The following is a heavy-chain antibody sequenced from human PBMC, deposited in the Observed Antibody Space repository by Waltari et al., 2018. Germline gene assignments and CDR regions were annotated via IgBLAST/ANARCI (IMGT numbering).Heavy chain of an antibody. CDR3: TREFSSTFDY. Sequence: QVQLQQSGPGLVKSSQTLPLTCVIPGDSVSTNSAAWNWIRQSPSRGLEWLGRTYYRSYKSKWSYDYAVSVRSRLSINPDTSKNQFSLQLISVTPEDTAVYYCTREFSSTFDYWGQGTLVTVSS. CDR2: TYYRSYKSKWSY. D-gene: IGHD6-13*01. CDR1: GDSVSTNSAA. J-gene: IGHJ4*02. V-gene: IGHV6-1*01.